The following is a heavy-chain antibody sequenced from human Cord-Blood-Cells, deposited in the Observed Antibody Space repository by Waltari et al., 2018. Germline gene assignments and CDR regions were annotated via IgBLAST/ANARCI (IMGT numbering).Heavy chain of an antibody. Sequence: QVQLQQWGAGLLKPSETLSLTCAVHGGSFSGYYWSCIRHPPGKGLEWMGEFNHRGSTNYNPSLKSRVTISVDTSKNQFSLKLSSVTAADTAVYYCARGGACSSTSCYNWFDPWGQGTLVTVSS. CDR1: GGSFSGYY. D-gene: IGHD2-2*01. J-gene: IGHJ5*02. CDR2: FNHRGST. V-gene: IGHV4-34*01. CDR3: ARGGACSSTSCYNWFDP.